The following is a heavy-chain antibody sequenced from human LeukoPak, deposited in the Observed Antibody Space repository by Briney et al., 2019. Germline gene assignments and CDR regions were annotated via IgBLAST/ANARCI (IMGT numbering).Heavy chain of an antibody. J-gene: IGHJ4*02. CDR2: IYYSGST. Sequence: SETLSLTCTVSGSSISSYYWSWIRQPPGKGLEWIGYIYYSGSTNYNPSLKSRVTISVDTSKNQFSLKLSSVTAADTAVYYCARPAKRGYSYGYDYWGQGTLVTVSS. CDR3: ARPAKRGYSYGYDY. D-gene: IGHD5-18*01. V-gene: IGHV4-59*08. CDR1: GSSISSYY.